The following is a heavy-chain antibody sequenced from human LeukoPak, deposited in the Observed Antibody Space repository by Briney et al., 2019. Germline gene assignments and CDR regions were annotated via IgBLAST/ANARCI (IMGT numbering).Heavy chain of an antibody. CDR1: GFTFSDYG. Sequence: GGSLRLSCAASGFTFSDYGMSWVRQAPGEGLEWVSGITGSYGRTDYADSVKGRFTISRDNSKNTLYLQMNSLRAEDTAVYCCAKDHCSGTTCSGGFDYWGQGTLVTVSS. J-gene: IGHJ4*02. CDR2: ITGSYGRT. D-gene: IGHD2-15*01. V-gene: IGHV3-23*01. CDR3: AKDHCSGTTCSGGFDY.